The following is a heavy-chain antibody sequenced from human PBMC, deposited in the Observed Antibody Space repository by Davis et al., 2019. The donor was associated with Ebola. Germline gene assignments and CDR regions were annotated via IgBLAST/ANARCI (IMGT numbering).Heavy chain of an antibody. CDR1: GFIFSSYT. CDR3: ARGDSVADN. J-gene: IGHJ4*02. V-gene: IGHV3-21*06. CDR2: ITGSGGST. D-gene: IGHD2-21*01. Sequence: GESLKISCAASGFIFSSYTMNWVRQAPGKGLEWVSCITGSGGSTNYADSVKGRFTISRDNAKNSLYLQMNNLRADDTAVYYCARGDSVADNWGQGTLVTVSS.